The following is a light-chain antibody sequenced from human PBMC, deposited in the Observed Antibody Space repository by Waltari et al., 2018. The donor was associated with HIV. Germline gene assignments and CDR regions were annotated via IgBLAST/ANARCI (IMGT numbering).Light chain of an antibody. CDR2: DVS. V-gene: IGLV2-14*01. J-gene: IGLJ2*01. Sequence: QSALTQPASVSGSPGQSITISCTGTSSDVGGYNYVSWYQQHPGKAPKLMIYDVSTRPSGVSNRFSGSKSGNTASLTISGLQAEDEADYYCSSYTSSSTWAVFGGGTKLTVL. CDR3: SSYTSSSTWAV. CDR1: SSDVGGYNY.